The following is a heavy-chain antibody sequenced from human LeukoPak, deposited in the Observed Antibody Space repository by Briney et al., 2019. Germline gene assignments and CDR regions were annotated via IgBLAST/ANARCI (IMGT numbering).Heavy chain of an antibody. CDR3: AKHDYGDYEDYFDY. Sequence: PGRSLRLSCAASGFTFSSYAMHWVRQAPGKGLEWVSAISGSGGSTYYADSVKGRFTISRDNSKNTLYLQMNSLRAEDTAVYYCAKHDYGDYEDYFDYWGQGTLVTVSS. J-gene: IGHJ4*02. D-gene: IGHD4-17*01. CDR2: ISGSGGST. CDR1: GFTFSSYA. V-gene: IGHV3-23*01.